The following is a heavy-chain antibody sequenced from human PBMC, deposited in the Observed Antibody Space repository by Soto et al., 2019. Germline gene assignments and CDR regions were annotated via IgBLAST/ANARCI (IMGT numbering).Heavy chain of an antibody. CDR3: ARDGRRYFDSRGGIDV. CDR2: LSGTSSTI. CDR1: GFTFSTDR. V-gene: IGHV3-48*01. D-gene: IGHD3-9*01. Sequence: EVQLGESWGGLVQPGGSLRLSCAASGFTFSTDRMNWVRQAPGKWLEWVSYLSGTSSTIYYADAVKGRFTISRDNAKNSMYLQMNILRAEDTAVYYCARDGRRYFDSRGGIDVWGQGTTVTVSS. J-gene: IGHJ6*02.